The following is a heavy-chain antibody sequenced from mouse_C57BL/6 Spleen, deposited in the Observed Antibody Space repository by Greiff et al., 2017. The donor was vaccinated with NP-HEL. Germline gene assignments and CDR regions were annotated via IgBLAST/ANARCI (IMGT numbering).Heavy chain of an antibody. Sequence: EVKLMESGPGLAKPSQTLSLTCSVTGYSITSDYWNWIRKFPGNKLEYMGYISYSGSTYYNPSLKSRISITRDTSKNQYYLQLNSVTTEDTATYYCARVYYGYDVDWYFDVWGTGTTVTVSS. CDR2: ISYSGST. J-gene: IGHJ1*03. CDR3: ARVYYGYDVDWYFDV. D-gene: IGHD2-2*01. CDR1: GYSITSDY. V-gene: IGHV3-8*01.